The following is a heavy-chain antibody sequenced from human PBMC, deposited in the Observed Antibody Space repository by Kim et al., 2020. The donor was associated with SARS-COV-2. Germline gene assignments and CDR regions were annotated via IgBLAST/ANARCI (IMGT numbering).Heavy chain of an antibody. CDR3: AREGSGSYFDY. CDR1: GASSNTYY. Sequence: SETLSLTCTVSGASSNTYYWTWVRQPAGQGLEWIGRIFTNVNTNYNPSLKSRVSMSVDTSKNQFSLKLTSVTVADTAVYYCAREGSGSYFDYWGQGILVT. V-gene: IGHV4-4*07. J-gene: IGHJ4*02. D-gene: IGHD3-10*01. CDR2: IFTNVNT.